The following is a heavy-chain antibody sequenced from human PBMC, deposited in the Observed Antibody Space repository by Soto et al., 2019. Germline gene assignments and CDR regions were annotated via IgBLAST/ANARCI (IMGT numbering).Heavy chain of an antibody. CDR1: GLTFSSYA. CDR2: ISYDGSNK. Sequence: GGSLRHSWAASGLTFSSYAMRWVRQATGKGLEWVAVISYDGSNKYYADSVKGRFTISRDNSKNTLYLQMNSLRAEDTAVYYCAKDPCSSWYCKYFEYWGQGTQVTVSS. D-gene: IGHD6-13*01. V-gene: IGHV3-30-3*01. CDR3: AKDPCSSWYCKYFEY. J-gene: IGHJ4*02.